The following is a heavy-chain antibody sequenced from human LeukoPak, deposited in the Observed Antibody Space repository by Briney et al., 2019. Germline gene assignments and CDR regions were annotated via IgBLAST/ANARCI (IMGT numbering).Heavy chain of an antibody. Sequence: SETLSLTCTVSGGSISSGGYYWSWIRQPPGKGLEWIGSIYHSGSTYYNPSLKSRVTISVDTSKNQFSLKLSSVTAADTAVYYCAGNQYYYDSSGYYQGLDYWGQGTLVTVSS. J-gene: IGHJ4*02. D-gene: IGHD3-22*01. CDR3: AGNQYYYDSSGYYQGLDY. CDR1: GGSISSGGYY. V-gene: IGHV4-39*07. CDR2: IYHSGST.